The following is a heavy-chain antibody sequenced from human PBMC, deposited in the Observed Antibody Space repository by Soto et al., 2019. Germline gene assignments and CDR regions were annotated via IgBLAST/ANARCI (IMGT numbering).Heavy chain of an antibody. V-gene: IGHV4-31*03. J-gene: IGHJ6*02. D-gene: IGHD3-9*01. Sequence: PSETLSLACTVSGGSINSVGYYWSWIRQHPGKGLEWIGYIYYSGTTYYNPSLKSRVTISLDTSKTQFSLKLSSVTAADTAVYYCARELDRGSYYDILTGYSAPSGYVIDVWGQGSTDTGSS. CDR2: IYYSGTT. CDR3: ARELDRGSYYDILTGYSAPSGYVIDV. CDR1: GGSINSVGYY.